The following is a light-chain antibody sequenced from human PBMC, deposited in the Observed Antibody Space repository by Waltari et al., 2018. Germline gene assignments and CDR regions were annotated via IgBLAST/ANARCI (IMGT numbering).Light chain of an antibody. J-gene: IGKJ4*01. CDR1: QDINNF. CDR3: QQANSFVPLT. CDR2: GAS. Sequence: DIQMTQSPSSVFASVGDRVTITCRASQDINNFLAWYQQKPGKAPYILIYGASVLQSGVPARFSGSGSRTNFTLTINSLQPEDFATYFCQQANSFVPLTFGGGTRVQIK. V-gene: IGKV1-12*01.